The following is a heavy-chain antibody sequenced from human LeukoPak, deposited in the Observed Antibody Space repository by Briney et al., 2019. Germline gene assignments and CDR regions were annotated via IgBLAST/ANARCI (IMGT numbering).Heavy chain of an antibody. D-gene: IGHD4-23*01. CDR3: AKLDYGGKSFDY. CDR2: ISTSSSYI. CDR1: GFTFNTYS. V-gene: IGHV3-21*01. Sequence: GGSLRLSCAASGFTFNTYSMNWVRQAPGKGLEWLSSISTSSSYIYYADSVKGRFTISRDNAKNSLYLQMDSLRAEDTAVYYCAKLDYGGKSFDYWDQGTLVTASS. J-gene: IGHJ4*02.